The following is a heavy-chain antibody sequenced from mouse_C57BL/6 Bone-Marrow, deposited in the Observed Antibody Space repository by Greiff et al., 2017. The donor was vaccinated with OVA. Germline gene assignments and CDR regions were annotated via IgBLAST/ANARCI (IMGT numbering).Heavy chain of an antibody. CDR1: GFTFSSYA. CDR3: ARAVYGKAMDY. Sequence: EVMLVESGGGLVKPGGSLKLSCAASGFTFSSYAMSWVRQTPEKRLEWVATISDGGSYTYYPDNVKGRFTISRDNAKNNLYLQMSHLKSEDTAMYYSARAVYGKAMDYWGQGTSVTVSS. CDR2: ISDGGSYT. V-gene: IGHV5-4*03. D-gene: IGHD2-1*01. J-gene: IGHJ4*01.